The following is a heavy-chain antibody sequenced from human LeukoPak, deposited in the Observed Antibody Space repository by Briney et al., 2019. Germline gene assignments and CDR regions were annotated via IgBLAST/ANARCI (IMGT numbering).Heavy chain of an antibody. CDR2: IYYSGST. J-gene: IGHJ6*02. CDR1: Y. D-gene: IGHD4-17*01. V-gene: IGHV4-30-4*08. Sequence: YWIGWVRQMPGKGLEWIGYIYYSGSTYYNPSLKSRVTISVDTSKNQFSLKLSSVTAADTAVYYCARDYGVPSYYYGMDVWGQGTTVTVSS. CDR3: ARDYGVPSYYYGMDV.